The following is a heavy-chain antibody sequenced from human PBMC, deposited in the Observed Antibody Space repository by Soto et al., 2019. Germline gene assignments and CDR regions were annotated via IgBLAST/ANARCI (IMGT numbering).Heavy chain of an antibody. CDR3: ARDTVSSSWYRGVFDY. Sequence: GGSLRLSCAASGFTFSGYYMSWIRQAPGKGLEWVSYISSSGSNIYYADSVKGRFTISRDNAKNSLYLQMNSLRAEDTAVYYCARDTVSSSWYRGVFDYWGQGTLVTVSS. V-gene: IGHV3-11*01. CDR2: ISSSGSNI. D-gene: IGHD6-13*01. J-gene: IGHJ4*02. CDR1: GFTFSGYY.